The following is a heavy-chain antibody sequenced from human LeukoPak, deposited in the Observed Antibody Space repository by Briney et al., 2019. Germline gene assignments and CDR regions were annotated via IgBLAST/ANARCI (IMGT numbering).Heavy chain of an antibody. CDR3: ARDLRGGDRMSDY. V-gene: IGHV3-21*01. D-gene: IGHD2-21*02. J-gene: IGHJ4*02. Sequence: GGSLRLSCAVSGFTFSTKSMNWVRQAPGKGLEWVSSISSSSSYIYYADSVKGRFTISRDNAKNSLYLQMNSLRAEDTAVYYCARDLRGGDRMSDYWGQGTLVTVSS. CDR2: ISSSSSYI. CDR1: GFTFSTKS.